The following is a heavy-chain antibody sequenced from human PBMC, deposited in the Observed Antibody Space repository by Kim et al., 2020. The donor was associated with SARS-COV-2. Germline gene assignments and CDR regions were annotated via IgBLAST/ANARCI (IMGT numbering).Heavy chain of an antibody. D-gene: IGHD1-26*01. V-gene: IGHV4-30-2*04. J-gene: IGHJ6*02. Sequence: LKSRVTISVDTSKNQFSLKLNSVTAADTAVYYCARDGVGASNYYYYGLDVWGQGTTVTVSS. CDR3: ARDGVGASNYYYYGLDV.